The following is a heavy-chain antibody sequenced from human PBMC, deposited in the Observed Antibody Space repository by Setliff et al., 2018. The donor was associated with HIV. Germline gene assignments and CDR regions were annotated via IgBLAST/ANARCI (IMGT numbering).Heavy chain of an antibody. J-gene: IGHJ6*02. CDR3: ARDHCSSSGCYEYSYYGMDV. CDR1: GYTFISYY. Sequence: ASVKVSCKASGYTFISYYMHWVRQAPGQGLEWMGIINPSGGGTNYAQNFQGRVTMTRDRSTSTVYMELSSLTSDDTAVYYCARDHCSSSGCYEYSYYGMDVWGQGTTVTVSS. CDR2: INPSGGGT. D-gene: IGHD2-2*01. V-gene: IGHV1-46*01.